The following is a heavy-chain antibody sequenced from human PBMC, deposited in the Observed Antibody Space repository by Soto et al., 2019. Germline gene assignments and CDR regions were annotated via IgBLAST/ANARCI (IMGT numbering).Heavy chain of an antibody. J-gene: IGHJ4*02. CDR2: IYHSGST. CDR1: CGAHSRSNW. CDR3: ARTNYDSSGRNGI. Sequence: SETLSLTRAIPCGAHSRSNWLSWGRPPPGKGLEWMGEIYHSGSTNYNPSLKSRVTISVDKSKNQFSLKLSSVTAADTAVYYCARTNYDSSGRNGIWXQGTLVTVSS. V-gene: IGHV4-4*02. D-gene: IGHD3-22*01.